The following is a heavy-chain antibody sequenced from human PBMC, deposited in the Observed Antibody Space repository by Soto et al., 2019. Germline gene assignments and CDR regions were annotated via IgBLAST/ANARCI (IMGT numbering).Heavy chain of an antibody. D-gene: IGHD3-3*01. CDR2: ISYDSETT. J-gene: IGHJ6*02. CDR1: DYTFSTYS. CDR3: ARLYYDYV. Sequence: GDSLKISCAASDYTFSTYSMNWVRQAPGKGLEWVAYISYDSETTSYADSVKGRFTISRDDAKNSLYLQMNSLRDEDSAVYYCARLYYDYVWGQGTTVTVSS. V-gene: IGHV3-48*02.